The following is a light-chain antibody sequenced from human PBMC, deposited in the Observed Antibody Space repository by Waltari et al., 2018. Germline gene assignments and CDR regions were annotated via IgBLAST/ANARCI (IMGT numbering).Light chain of an antibody. CDR2: ETS. CDR3: QHYTSYPYT. CDR1: QSIDTW. J-gene: IGKJ2*01. V-gene: IGKV1-5*03. Sequence: DIQMTQSPSTLSASVADSVTITCRASQSIDTWLAWYQQKPGKPPKLLIYETSILENGVPSRFSGSGSGTEFTLTISSLQPDDFATDYCQHYTSYPYTCGQGTKLEVK.